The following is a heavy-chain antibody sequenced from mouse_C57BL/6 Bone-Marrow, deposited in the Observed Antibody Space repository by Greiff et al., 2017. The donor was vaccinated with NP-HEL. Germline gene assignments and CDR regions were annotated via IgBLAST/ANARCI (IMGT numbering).Heavy chain of an antibody. Sequence: QVQLKESGAELMKPGASVKLSCKATGYTFTGYWIEWVKQRPGHGLEWIGEIFPGSGSTNYNEKFKGKATFTVDTSSNTAYMQLRSLTTEDSAIYNWAKIGYYFAYWGQGTLVTVSA. D-gene: IGHD2-3*01. CDR2: IFPGSGST. V-gene: IGHV1-9*01. CDR1: GYTFTGYW. J-gene: IGHJ3*01. CDR3: AKIGYYFAY.